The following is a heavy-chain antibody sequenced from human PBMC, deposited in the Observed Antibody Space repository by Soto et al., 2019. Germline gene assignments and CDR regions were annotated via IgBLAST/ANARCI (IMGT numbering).Heavy chain of an antibody. Sequence: PGGSLRLSCAASGFTFSTYSMNWVRQAPGKGLEWVSYISDSSTTIYYADSVKGRFTISRDSAKNSLYLQMIILRAEDTAVYYCARFLTGYYTFEYWGQGT. V-gene: IGHV3-48*01. D-gene: IGHD3-9*01. CDR1: GFTFSTYS. CDR3: ARFLTGYYTFEY. J-gene: IGHJ4*02. CDR2: ISDSSTTI.